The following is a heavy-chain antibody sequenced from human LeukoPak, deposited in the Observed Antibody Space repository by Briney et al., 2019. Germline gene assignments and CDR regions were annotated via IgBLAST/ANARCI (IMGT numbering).Heavy chain of an antibody. V-gene: IGHV3-30*04. CDR2: DGENT. D-gene: IGHD3-16*01. Sequence: GTSLRLSCVVFGFTLIKYDIHWGRQAPGKGLEGVAYDGENTYYADSVKGRFTISRDNAKNSLYLQMNSLRAEDTAVYYCARDHPFGYFDYWGQGTLVTVSS. J-gene: IGHJ4*02. CDR1: GFTLIKYD. CDR3: ARDHPFGYFDY.